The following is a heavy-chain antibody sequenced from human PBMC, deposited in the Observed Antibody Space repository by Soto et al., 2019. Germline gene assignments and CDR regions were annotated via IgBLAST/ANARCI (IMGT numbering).Heavy chain of an antibody. CDR3: ARGPTPVESDTNGYYRLGAFDI. J-gene: IGHJ3*02. Sequence: QVQLVESGGRLVKPGGSLRLSCAASGITFSDYYMTWIRQAPGKGLEWVSYISSSSTYTKYADSVKGRFTISRDNAKNSLYLQMNSLRGEDTAVYYCARGPTPVESDTNGYYRLGAFDIWGQGTMVTVSS. CDR2: ISSSSTYT. V-gene: IGHV3-11*05. CDR1: GITFSDYY. D-gene: IGHD3-22*01.